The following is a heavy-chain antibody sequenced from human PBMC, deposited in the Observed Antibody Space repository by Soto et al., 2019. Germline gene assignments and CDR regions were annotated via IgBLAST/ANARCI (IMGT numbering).Heavy chain of an antibody. CDR1: GFTFSSYA. CDR2: ISYDGSNK. V-gene: IGHV3-30-3*01. Sequence: GGSLRLSCAASGFTFSSYAMHWVRQAPGKGLEWVAVISYDGSNKYYADSVKGRFTISRDNSKNTLYLQMNSLRAEDTAVYYCARESRAYCGGDCPGDFDPWGQGTLVTVSS. CDR3: ARESRAYCGGDCPGDFDP. J-gene: IGHJ5*02. D-gene: IGHD2-21*02.